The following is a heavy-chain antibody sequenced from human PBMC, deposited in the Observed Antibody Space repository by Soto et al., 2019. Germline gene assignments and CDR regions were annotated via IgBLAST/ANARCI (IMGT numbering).Heavy chain of an antibody. CDR2: INPNSGGT. Sequence: ASVKVSCKASGYTFTGCYMHWLRQAPGQGLEWMGWINPNSGGTDYARKFQGRVTMTRDTSISTAYMELSRLRSDDTAVYYCARGSGGTYDAFDIWGQGTLVTVSS. V-gene: IGHV1-2*02. CDR1: GYTFTGCY. D-gene: IGHD1-26*01. J-gene: IGHJ3*02. CDR3: ARGSGGTYDAFDI.